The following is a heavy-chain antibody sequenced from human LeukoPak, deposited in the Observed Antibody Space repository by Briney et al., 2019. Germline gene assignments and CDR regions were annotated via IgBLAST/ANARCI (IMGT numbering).Heavy chain of an antibody. CDR3: ARRFSSSWFDY. CDR1: GFTFSSYW. V-gene: IGHV3-7*01. Sequence: PGGSLRLSCAASGFTFSSYWMSWVRQAPGKGLEWVANIKQDGSEQYYVDSVKDRFTISRDNAKNSLYLQMNSLRAEDTAVYYCARRFSSSWFDYWGQGTLVTVSS. CDR2: IKQDGSEQ. D-gene: IGHD6-13*01. J-gene: IGHJ4*02.